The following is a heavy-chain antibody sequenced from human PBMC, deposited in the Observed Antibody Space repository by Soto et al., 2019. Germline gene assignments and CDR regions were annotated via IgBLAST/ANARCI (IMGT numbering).Heavy chain of an antibody. D-gene: IGHD6-6*01. J-gene: IGHJ4*02. V-gene: IGHV4-59*08. CDR1: GGSISSYY. CDR2: IYYSGST. Sequence: QVQLQESGPGLVKPSETLSLTCTVSGGSISSYYWSWIRQPPGKGLEWIGYIYYSGSTNYNPSRKLRVTISEDTSKNQFSMKLSSVTAADTAVYYCARRYGSCFDYWGQGTLVTVSS. CDR3: ARRYGSCFDY.